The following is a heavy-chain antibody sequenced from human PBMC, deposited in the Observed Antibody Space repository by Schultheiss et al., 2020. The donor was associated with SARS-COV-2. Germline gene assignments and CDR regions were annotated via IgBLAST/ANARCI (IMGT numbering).Heavy chain of an antibody. Sequence: GGSLRLSCAASGFTFSSYAMHWVRQAPGKGLEWVANIKQDGSEKYYVDSVKGRFTITRDNAKNTLYLQMNGLRAEDTAVYYCARDLGGIAGYWGQGTLVTVSS. CDR3: ARDLGGIAGY. CDR2: IKQDGSEK. CDR1: GFTFSSYA. D-gene: IGHD6-13*01. V-gene: IGHV3-7*01. J-gene: IGHJ4*02.